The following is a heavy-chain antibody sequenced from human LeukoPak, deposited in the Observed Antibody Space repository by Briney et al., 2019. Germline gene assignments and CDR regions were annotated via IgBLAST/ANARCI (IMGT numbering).Heavy chain of an antibody. CDR3: ARQIGAPGFDY. CDR1: GGSISSSNYY. J-gene: IGHJ4*02. CDR2: IYQSGNT. Sequence: SETLSLTCTVSGGSISSSNYYWGWIRQPPGKGLEWIGSIYQSGNTYYNPSLKSRVTIFVDTAKNQFSLRLNSVTAADTAVYYCARQIGAPGFDYWGQGTLVIVPS. V-gene: IGHV4-39*01. D-gene: IGHD3-10*01.